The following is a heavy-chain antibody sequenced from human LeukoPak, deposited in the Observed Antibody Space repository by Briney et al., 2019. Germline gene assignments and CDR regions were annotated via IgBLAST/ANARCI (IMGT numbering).Heavy chain of an antibody. CDR1: GGSISSYY. CDR3: AREGRGSHSGY. D-gene: IGHD3-16*01. Sequence: SETLSLTCTVSGGSISSYYWSWIRQPAGKGLEWIGRINSSGSTNYNPSLKSRVTMSVDTSKNHFSLKLSSVTAADTAVYYCAREGRGSHSGYWGQGTLVTVSS. V-gene: IGHV4-4*07. J-gene: IGHJ4*02. CDR2: INSSGST.